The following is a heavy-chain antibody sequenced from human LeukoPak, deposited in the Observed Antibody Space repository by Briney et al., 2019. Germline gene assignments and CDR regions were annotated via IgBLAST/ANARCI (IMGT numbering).Heavy chain of an antibody. D-gene: IGHD1-26*01. CDR2: INPSVGST. CDR3: ARRVGAANAFDI. J-gene: IGHJ3*02. Sequence: WASVKVSCKASGYTFTSYYMHWVRQAPGQGLEWMGIINPSVGSTTYAQKFQGRVTMTRDMSTSTVYMELSSLRSEDTAVYYCARRVGAANAFDIWGQGTMVTVSS. CDR1: GYTFTSYY. V-gene: IGHV1-46*01.